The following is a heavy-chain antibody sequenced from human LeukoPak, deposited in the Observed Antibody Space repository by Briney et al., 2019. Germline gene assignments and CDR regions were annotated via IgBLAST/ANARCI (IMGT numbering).Heavy chain of an antibody. D-gene: IGHD6-13*01. CDR1: GYTFTGYY. CDR3: AIVSGGSSSWYHSDY. CDR2: INPSSGGT. Sequence: ASVKVSCKASGYTFTGYYVHWVRQAPGQGLEWMGWINPSSGGTNYAQKFQGRVTMTRDTSTSTAYMELRSLRSDDTAVYYCAIVSGGSSSWYHSDYWGQGTLVTVSS. J-gene: IGHJ4*02. V-gene: IGHV1-2*02.